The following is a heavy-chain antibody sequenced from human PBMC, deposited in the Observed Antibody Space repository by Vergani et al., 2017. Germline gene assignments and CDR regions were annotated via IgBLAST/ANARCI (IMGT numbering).Heavy chain of an antibody. D-gene: IGHD2-2*01. V-gene: IGHV1-18*04. J-gene: IGHJ6*02. CDR2: ISAYNGNT. CDR1: GYTFTSYG. CDR3: ARDPDIVVVPAAPYYYYYYGRDV. Sequence: QVQLVQSGAEVKKPGASVKVSCKASGYTFTSYGISWVRQAPGQGLEWMGWISAYNGNTNYAQKLQGRVTMTTDTSTSTAYMALRSLRSDDTAVYYCARDPDIVVVPAAPYYYYYYGRDVWGQGTTVTVSS.